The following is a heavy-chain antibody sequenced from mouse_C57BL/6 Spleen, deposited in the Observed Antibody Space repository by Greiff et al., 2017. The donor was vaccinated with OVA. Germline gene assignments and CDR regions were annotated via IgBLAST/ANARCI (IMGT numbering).Heavy chain of an antibody. D-gene: IGHD2-4*01. CDR3: ARGGDYDSAWFAY. J-gene: IGHJ3*01. Sequence: QVQLQQPGAELVMPGASVKLSCKASGYTFTSYWMHWVKQRPGQGLEWIGEIDPSDSYTNNNQKFKGKSTLTVDKSSSTAYMQLSSLTSEDSAVYYCARGGDYDSAWFAYWGQGTLVTVSA. CDR2: IDPSDSYT. CDR1: GYTFTSYW. V-gene: IGHV1-69*01.